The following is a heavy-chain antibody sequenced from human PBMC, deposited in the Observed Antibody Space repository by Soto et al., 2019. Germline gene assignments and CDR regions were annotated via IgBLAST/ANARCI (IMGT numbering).Heavy chain of an antibody. CDR2: ISYDGSTK. J-gene: IGHJ4*02. CDR3: VGGQYYFDY. CDR1: GFPFTTYG. V-gene: IGHV3-30*03. Sequence: QVQLVESGGGVVQPGRSLRLSCAASGFPFTTYGMHWVREGPGKGLEWVAVISYDGSTKYYADSVKGRFTISRDNSKNTLYLQMNNLRPVDTALYFCVGGQYYFDYRGQGTLVTVSP. D-gene: IGHD3-10*01.